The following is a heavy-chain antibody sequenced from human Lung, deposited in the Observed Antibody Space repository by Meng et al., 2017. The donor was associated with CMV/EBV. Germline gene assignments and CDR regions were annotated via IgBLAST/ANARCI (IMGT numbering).Heavy chain of an antibody. CDR2: INPDGGTT. D-gene: IGHD3-22*01. CDR1: GYTCITYY. V-gene: IGHV1-46*01. CDR3: ARDLVGYDAFDV. J-gene: IGHJ3*01. Sequence: ASXXGTXKASGYTCITYYIHWVRQAPGEGLEWMGRINPDGGTTTYSQKFLGGVILASDTSTNTVYMELSRLRYEETAVYDRARDLVGYDAFDVWCQGTMVTVSS.